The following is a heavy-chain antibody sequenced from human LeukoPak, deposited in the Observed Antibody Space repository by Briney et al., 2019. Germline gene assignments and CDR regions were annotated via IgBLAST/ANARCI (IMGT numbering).Heavy chain of an antibody. CDR1: GGSISSYY. V-gene: IGHV4-4*07. CDR3: ARGRSAITIFGVVINDAFDI. J-gene: IGHJ3*02. D-gene: IGHD3-3*01. CDR2: IYTNGST. Sequence: SETLSLTCTVSGGSISSYYWSWIRQPAGKGLEWIGRIYTNGSTNYNPSLKSRVTMSVDTSKNQFSPKLSSVTAADTAVYYCARGRSAITIFGVVINDAFDIWGQGTMVTVSS.